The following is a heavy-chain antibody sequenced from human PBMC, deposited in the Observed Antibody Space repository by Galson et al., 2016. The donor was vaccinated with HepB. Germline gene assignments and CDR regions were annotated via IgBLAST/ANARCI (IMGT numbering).Heavy chain of an antibody. V-gene: IGHV6-1*01. Sequence: CAISGDSVSRNGVAWNWIRQSPSRGLVWLGRTYYSSRWNNDYSASVKSRITINLDTPNNLFSLQLSSVTPEDTAVYYCARGRNSAFDSWGQGTLVTVSS. CDR3: ARGRNSAFDS. J-gene: IGHJ4*02. CDR1: GDSVSRNGVA. D-gene: IGHD1-14*01. CDR2: TYYSSRWNN.